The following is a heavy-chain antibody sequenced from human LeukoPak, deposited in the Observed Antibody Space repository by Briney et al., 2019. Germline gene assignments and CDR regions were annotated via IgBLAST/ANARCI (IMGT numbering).Heavy chain of an antibody. V-gene: IGHV3-48*04. CDR1: GFTFSSYS. CDR3: ARGGYSYGQVFDY. CDR2: ISSSSSTI. J-gene: IGHJ4*02. D-gene: IGHD5-18*01. Sequence: GGSLRLSCAASGFTFSSYSMNWVRQAPGKGLEWVSYISSSSSTIYYADSVKGRFTISRDNAKNSLYLQMNSLRAEDTAVYYCARGGYSYGQVFDYWGQGTLVTVSS.